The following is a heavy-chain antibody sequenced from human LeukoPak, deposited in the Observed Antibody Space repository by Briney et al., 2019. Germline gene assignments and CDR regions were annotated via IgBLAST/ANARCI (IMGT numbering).Heavy chain of an antibody. J-gene: IGHJ4*02. CDR3: ARENSGSYIEFDY. D-gene: IGHD1-26*01. CDR1: GGSISSYY. V-gene: IGHV4-4*07. CDR2: IYTTGST. Sequence: PSETLSLTCTVSGGSISSYYWSWIRQTAGKGLEWIGRIYTTGSTNYNASLKSRVSMSIDTSKNQFSLKLSSVTAADTAVFYCARENSGSYIEFDYWGQGTLVTVSS.